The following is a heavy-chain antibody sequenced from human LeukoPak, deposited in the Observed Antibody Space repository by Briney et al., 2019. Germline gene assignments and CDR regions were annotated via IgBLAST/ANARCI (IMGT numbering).Heavy chain of an antibody. CDR2: IRYDGSNK. CDR3: AKEVLVRGVISGY. CDR1: GFTFSSYS. Sequence: GGSLRLSCAASGFTFSSYSMNWVRQAPGKGLEWVAFIRYDGSNKYYADSVKGRFTISRDNSKNTLYLQMNSLRAEDTAVYYCAKEVLVRGVISGYWGQGTLVTVSS. J-gene: IGHJ4*02. D-gene: IGHD3-10*01. V-gene: IGHV3-30*02.